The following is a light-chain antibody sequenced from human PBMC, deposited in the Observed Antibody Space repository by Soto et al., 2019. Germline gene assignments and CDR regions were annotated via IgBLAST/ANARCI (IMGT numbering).Light chain of an antibody. Sequence: EVVMRQSPATLSVSPGEGATLSCRASQGIGDTLAWYQQKPGQAPRLLIYGASTRATGIPARYSGSGSGTELTLTISRLEPEDYAVYYCQQYGSSPGFTFGGGTKVDIK. CDR1: QGIGDT. J-gene: IGKJ4*01. V-gene: IGKV3-15*01. CDR2: GAS. CDR3: QQYGSSPGFT.